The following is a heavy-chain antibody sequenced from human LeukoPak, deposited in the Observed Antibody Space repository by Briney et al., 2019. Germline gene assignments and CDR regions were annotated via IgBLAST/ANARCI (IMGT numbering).Heavy chain of an antibody. V-gene: IGHV3-23*01. J-gene: IGHJ5*02. CDR2: ISGSGGST. D-gene: IGHD3-22*01. Sequence: PGGSLRLSCAASGFTFSSYAMSWVRQAPGKGLEWVSAISGSGGSTYYADSVKGRFTISRDNSKNTLYLQMNSLRADDTAVYYCAKGRQYYYDSSAPGFDPWGQGTLVTVSS. CDR3: AKGRQYYYDSSAPGFDP. CDR1: GFTFSSYA.